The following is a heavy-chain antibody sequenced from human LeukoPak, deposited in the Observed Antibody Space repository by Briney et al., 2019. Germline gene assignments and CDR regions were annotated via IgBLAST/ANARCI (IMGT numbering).Heavy chain of an antibody. CDR1: GYTLTGYY. CDR2: INPNSGGT. J-gene: IGHJ4*02. D-gene: IGHD4-17*01. CDR3: ARDYGDYVGSDY. V-gene: IGHV1-2*02. Sequence: ASVKVSCKASGYTLTGYYMHWVRQAPGQGLEWMGWINPNSGGTNYAQKFQGRVTMTRDTSISTAYMELSRLRSDDTAVYYCARDYGDYVGSDYWGQGTLVTVSS.